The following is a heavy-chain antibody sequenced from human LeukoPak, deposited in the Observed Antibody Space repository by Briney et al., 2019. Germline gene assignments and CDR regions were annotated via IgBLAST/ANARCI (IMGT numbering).Heavy chain of an antibody. V-gene: IGHV4-39*07. CDR1: GGSISSSSYY. Sequence: SETLSLTCTVSGGSISSSSYYWGWVRQPPGKGLEWIGSIYYSGSTYYNPSLKSRVTISVDTSKNQFSLKLSPVTAADTAVYYCAREGSGLPPDYWGQGTLVTVSS. J-gene: IGHJ4*02. CDR3: AREGSGLPPDY. CDR2: IYYSGST. D-gene: IGHD5-18*01.